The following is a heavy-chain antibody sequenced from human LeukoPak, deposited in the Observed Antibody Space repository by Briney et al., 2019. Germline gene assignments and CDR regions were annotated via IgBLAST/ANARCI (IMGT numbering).Heavy chain of an antibody. CDR1: GGSISSYY. V-gene: IGHV4-4*09. Sequence: SESLSLTCTVSGGSISSYYWSWIRQPPGKGMGWIGYIYTSGITNNNPSLKSQVTISVDTSKNQSSLKLSSVTAADTAVYYWARRPPRTDYFYYMDVWGKGTTVTVSS. CDR3: ARRPPRTDYFYYMDV. CDR2: IYTSGIT. J-gene: IGHJ6*03. D-gene: IGHD1/OR15-1a*01.